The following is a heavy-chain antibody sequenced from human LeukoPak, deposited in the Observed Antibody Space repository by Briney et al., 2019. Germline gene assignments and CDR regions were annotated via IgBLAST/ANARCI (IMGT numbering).Heavy chain of an antibody. CDR2: IYENDEK. V-gene: IGHV2-5*01. D-gene: IGHD2-15*01. Sequence: SGPTLVNPRQTLRLTCTFSGFSFSSGGVGVGWIRQPPEKALEWLGVIYENDEKLYSSSLQNRLTITKDTSRNQVVLTMANMDPVDTATYYCAHRHRGVASDIWGQGTMVTVSS. J-gene: IGHJ3*02. CDR3: AHRHRGVASDI. CDR1: GFSFSSGGVG.